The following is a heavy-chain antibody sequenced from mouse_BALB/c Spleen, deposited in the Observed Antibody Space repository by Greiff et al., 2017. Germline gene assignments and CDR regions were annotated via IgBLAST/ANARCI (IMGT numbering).Heavy chain of an antibody. D-gene: IGHD2-4*01. Sequence: EVHLVESGGGLVKPGGSLKLSCAASGFTFSSYAMSWVRQTPEKRLEWVASISSGGSTYYPDSVKGRFTISRDNARNILYLQMSSLRSEDTAMYYCARGYDYAWFAYWGQGTLVTVSA. CDR1: GFTFSSYA. CDR3: ARGYDYAWFAY. CDR2: ISSGGST. J-gene: IGHJ3*01. V-gene: IGHV5-6-5*01.